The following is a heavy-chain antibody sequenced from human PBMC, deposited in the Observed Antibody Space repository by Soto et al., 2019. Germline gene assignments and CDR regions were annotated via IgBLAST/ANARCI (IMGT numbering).Heavy chain of an antibody. D-gene: IGHD6-6*01. J-gene: IGHJ6*03. V-gene: IGHV1-18*01. CDR3: ARVRQLVVSFYYYMDV. CDR1: GYTFTNYG. Sequence: QFQLLQSGAEVKKPGASVKLSCKASGYTFTNYGITWVRQAPGQGREWMGWISAYNGYTHYTQRLQGRVTMTTDTSTSAAHIELRGRRSDDAAVYYCARVRQLVVSFYYYMDVWGKGTTVTVSS. CDR2: ISAYNGYT.